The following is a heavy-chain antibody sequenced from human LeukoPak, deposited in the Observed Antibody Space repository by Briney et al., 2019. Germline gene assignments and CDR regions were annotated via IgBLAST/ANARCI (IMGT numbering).Heavy chain of an antibody. CDR1: GFTFSSYA. CDR3: AKVAYIVVVVAASGPFDY. J-gene: IGHJ4*02. CDR2: ISGSGGST. V-gene: IGHV3-23*01. D-gene: IGHD2-15*01. Sequence: GGSLRLSCAASGFTFSSYAMSWVRQAPGKGLEWVSAISGSGGSTYYADSVKGRFTISRDNSKNTLYLQMNSLRAEDTAVYYCAKVAYIVVVVAASGPFDYWGQGTLVTVSS.